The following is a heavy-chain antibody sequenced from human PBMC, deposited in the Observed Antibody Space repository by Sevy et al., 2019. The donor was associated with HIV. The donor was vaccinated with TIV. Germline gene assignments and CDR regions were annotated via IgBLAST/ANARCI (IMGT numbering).Heavy chain of an antibody. V-gene: IGHV1-2*02. Sequence: ASVKVSCKASGYTFTGYYLHWVRQAPGQGLEWMGWINPNSGGKNYAPTFQGRVTMTRDTSISTASMELSRLRSDDTAVYYCTRSAAEAKNLYCGGDCYSDYWGQGTLVTVSS. D-gene: IGHD2-21*02. CDR1: GYTFTGYY. CDR2: INPNSGGK. CDR3: TRSAAEAKNLYCGGDCYSDY. J-gene: IGHJ4*02.